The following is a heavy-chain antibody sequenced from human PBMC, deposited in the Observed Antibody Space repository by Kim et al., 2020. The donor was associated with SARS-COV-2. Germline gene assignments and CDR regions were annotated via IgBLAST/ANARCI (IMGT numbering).Heavy chain of an antibody. Sequence: STCAPDTVKGRFTISRDNSKNTLFRQLNSLRAEDTALYYCARESSRRADYWGQGTLVTVSS. D-gene: IGHD6-13*01. CDR3: ARESSRRADY. CDR2: ST. J-gene: IGHJ4*02. V-gene: IGHV3-23*01.